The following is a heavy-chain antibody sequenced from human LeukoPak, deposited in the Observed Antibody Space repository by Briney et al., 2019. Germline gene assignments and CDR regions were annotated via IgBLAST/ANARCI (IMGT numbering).Heavy chain of an antibody. D-gene: IGHD3-9*01. J-gene: IGHJ4*02. Sequence: SEILSLTCAVYGGSFSDYYWTWIRQPPGKGLEWIGDMNHSGRTNYNPSLKSRVTISVDTSKNQFSLKLSPVTAADTAVYCCASAYYDILTGYSNFDYWGQGTLVTVSS. V-gene: IGHV4-34*01. CDR1: GGSFSDYY. CDR2: MNHSGRT. CDR3: ASAYYDILTGYSNFDY.